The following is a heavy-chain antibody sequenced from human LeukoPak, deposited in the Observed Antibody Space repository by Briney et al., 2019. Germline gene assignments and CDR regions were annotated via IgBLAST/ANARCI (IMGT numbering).Heavy chain of an antibody. CDR1: GYTFTGYY. Sequence: ASVKVSCKASGYTFTGYYMHWVRQAPGQGLEWMGWINPNSGGTNYAQKLQGRVTMTTDTSTSTAYMELRSLRSDDTAVYYCAREFHSGSYWFDPWGQGTLVTVSS. CDR3: AREFHSGSYWFDP. J-gene: IGHJ5*02. V-gene: IGHV1-2*02. CDR2: INPNSGGT. D-gene: IGHD1-26*01.